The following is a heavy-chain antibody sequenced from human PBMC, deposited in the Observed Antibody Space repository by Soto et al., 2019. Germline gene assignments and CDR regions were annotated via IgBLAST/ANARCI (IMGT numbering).Heavy chain of an antibody. CDR3: AGVVNVGYYYYAMDV. CDR1: GFTFSSHW. V-gene: IGHV3-74*01. Sequence: GGSLRLSCTASGFTFSSHWMDWVRQAPGKGPVWVSRINGDGISTNYAEFEQGRFTISRDNAKNTLYLQMNRLRVEDTGIYYCAGVVNVGYYYYAMDVWGQGTTVTVSS. J-gene: IGHJ6*02. D-gene: IGHD2-15*01. CDR2: INGDGIST.